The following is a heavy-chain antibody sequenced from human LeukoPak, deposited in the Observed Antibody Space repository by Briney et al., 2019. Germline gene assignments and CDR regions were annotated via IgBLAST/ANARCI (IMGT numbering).Heavy chain of an antibody. CDR3: ARDSKRKYYYDSSGDAFDI. CDR1: GGSVSSGGYY. J-gene: IGHJ3*02. CDR2: IHYSGST. D-gene: IGHD3-22*01. Sequence: SQTLSLTCTVPGGSVSSGGYYWSWIRQHPGKGLEWIGYIHYSGSTYYNPSLKSRVAISVDTSKNQFSLKLSSVTAADTAVYYCARDSKRKYYYDSSGDAFDIWGQGTMVTVSS. V-gene: IGHV4-31*03.